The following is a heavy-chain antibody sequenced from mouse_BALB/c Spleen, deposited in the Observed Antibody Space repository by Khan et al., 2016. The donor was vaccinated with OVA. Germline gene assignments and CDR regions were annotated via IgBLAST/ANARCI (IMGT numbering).Heavy chain of an antibody. V-gene: IGHV3-6*02. CDR2: IRYDGNS. CDR3: ARGGSSGPAWFAY. CDR1: GYSITSGYF. J-gene: IGHJ3*01. D-gene: IGHD3-1*01. Sequence: QLQESGPGLVKPSQSLSLTCSVTGYSITSGYFWNWIRQFPGNKLEWMGYIRYDGNSNYNPSLKNRISITRDPSKNQFFLKLNSVTPEDTATYYCARGGSSGPAWFAYWGQGTLVTVSA.